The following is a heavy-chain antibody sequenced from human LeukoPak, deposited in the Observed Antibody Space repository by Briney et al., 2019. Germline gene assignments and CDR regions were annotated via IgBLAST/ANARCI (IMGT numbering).Heavy chain of an antibody. CDR1: GYSISSGFQ. D-gene: IGHD2-2*02. CDR3: ARVGCSSPTCYNRGDSWFDP. J-gene: IGHJ5*02. CDR2: IFHSGGT. V-gene: IGHV4-38-2*02. Sequence: KPSETLSLTCTVSGYSISSGFQWGWLRQPPGKGLEWIGNIFHSGGTYYSPSLKSRVTISVDTSKNQFFLNLNSVTAADTAVYYCARVGCSSPTCYNRGDSWFDPWGQGTLVTVSS.